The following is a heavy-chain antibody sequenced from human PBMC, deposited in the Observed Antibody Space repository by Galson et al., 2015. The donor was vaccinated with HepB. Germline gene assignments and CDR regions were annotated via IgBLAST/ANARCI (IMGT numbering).Heavy chain of an antibody. CDR3: ARGCYADDYDSRAADHFDY. J-gene: IGHJ4*02. V-gene: IGHV3-21*01. CDR2: ISSSSSYI. Sequence: SLRLSCAASGFTFSSYSMNWVRQAPEKGLEWVSFISSSSSYISSADSVKGRFTISRDNAKNSLYLQMNILRAEDTAGYYCARGCYADDYDSRAADHFDYGGQGTLVTVSS. CDR1: GFTFSSYS. D-gene: IGHD3-22*01.